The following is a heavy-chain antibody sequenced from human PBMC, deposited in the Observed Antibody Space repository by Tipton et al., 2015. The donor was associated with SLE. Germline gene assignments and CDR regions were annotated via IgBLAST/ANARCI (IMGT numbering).Heavy chain of an antibody. V-gene: IGHV4-59*08. CDR3: ARQRLRYSSSWSPNWFDP. J-gene: IGHJ5*02. CDR1: GGSIDYHY. Sequence: TLSLTCTVSGGSIDYHYWSWIRQTPGKGLEYIGFIHYSGKTDSHPSLKSRVTMSVDTSKNQFSLRLSSVTAADTALYYCARQRLRYSSSWSPNWFDPWGQGTLVTVSS. CDR2: IHYSGKT. D-gene: IGHD6-13*01.